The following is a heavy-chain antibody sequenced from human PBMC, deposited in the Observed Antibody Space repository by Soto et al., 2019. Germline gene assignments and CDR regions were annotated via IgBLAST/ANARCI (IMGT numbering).Heavy chain of an antibody. CDR1: GDSINSDSCY. J-gene: IGHJ5*02. V-gene: IGHV4-31*03. Sequence: QVHLQESRPGLVKPSQTLTLTCSVNGDSINSDSCYWSWIRQSPGKGLEYIGYITYNGRTFYNPSIKSRFTMSVDTPKNQVSLEVRSVPAADTAVYYCARERQVGPSSGRFDPWWQGTLGTVST. CDR3: ARERQVGPSSGRFDP. CDR2: ITYNGRT.